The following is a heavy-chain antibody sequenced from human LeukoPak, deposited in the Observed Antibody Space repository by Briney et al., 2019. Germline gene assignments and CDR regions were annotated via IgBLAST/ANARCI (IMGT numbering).Heavy chain of an antibody. Sequence: GGSLRLSCAASGFTFRSCGMSWVRQAPGKGLEWVSSISGNGVRTYYTDSVRGRFTISRDNSKNTMYLQLNGLRAEDTARYFCAKGMGRIMIRAPRDAFDFWGQGTMVSVSS. V-gene: IGHV3-23*01. CDR3: AKGMGRIMIRAPRDAFDF. CDR2: ISGNGVRT. J-gene: IGHJ3*01. CDR1: GFTFRSCG. D-gene: IGHD3-16*01.